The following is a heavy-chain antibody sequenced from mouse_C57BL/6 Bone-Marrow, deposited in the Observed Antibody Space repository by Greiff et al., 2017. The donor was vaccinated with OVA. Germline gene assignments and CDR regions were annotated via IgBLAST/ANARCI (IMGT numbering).Heavy chain of an antibody. V-gene: IGHV3-6*01. J-gene: IGHJ1*03. CDR1: GYSITSGYY. Sequence: EVKLQESGPGLVKPSQSLSLTCSVTGYSITSGYYWNWIRQFPGNKLEWMGYISYDGSNNYNPSLKNRISITRDTSKNQFFLKLNSVTTEDTATYYCARGPSYYYGSSWYFDVWGTGTTVTVSS. D-gene: IGHD1-1*01. CDR2: ISYDGSN. CDR3: ARGPSYYYGSSWYFDV.